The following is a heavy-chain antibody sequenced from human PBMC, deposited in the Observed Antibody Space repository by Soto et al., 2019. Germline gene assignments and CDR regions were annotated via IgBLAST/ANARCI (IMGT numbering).Heavy chain of an antibody. CDR2: IFATSTTI. J-gene: IGHJ4*02. Sequence: TVGSLILSCGASGFPFSSYSVVWVRQAPGKGLEWVSYIFATSTTIYYADSVKGRFTVSRDNAQNSLFLLMNSLRAEDTAVYYCARDKDWAFDYWGQGTLVTVSS. D-gene: IGHD3-9*01. V-gene: IGHV3-48*04. CDR3: ARDKDWAFDY. CDR1: GFPFSSYS.